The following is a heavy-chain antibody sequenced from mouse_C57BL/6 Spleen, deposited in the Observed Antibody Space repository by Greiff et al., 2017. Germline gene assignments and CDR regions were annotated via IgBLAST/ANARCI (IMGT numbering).Heavy chain of an antibody. CDR2: IYPGDGDT. Sequence: VMLVESGAELVKPGASVKISCKASGYAFSSYWMNWVKQRPGKGLEWIGQIYPGDGDTNYNGKFKGKATLTADKSSSTAYMQLSSLTSEDSAVYFCARSSDYGKPLGDSFDYWGQGTTLTVSS. D-gene: IGHD1-1*01. J-gene: IGHJ2*01. CDR1: GYAFSSYW. V-gene: IGHV1-80*01. CDR3: ARSSDYGKPLGDSFDY.